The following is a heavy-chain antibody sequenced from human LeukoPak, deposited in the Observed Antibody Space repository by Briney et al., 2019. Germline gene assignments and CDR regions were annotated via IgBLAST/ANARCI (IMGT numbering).Heavy chain of an antibody. J-gene: IGHJ3*02. Sequence: GESLKISCKGSGYSFTSYWIGWVRQMPGKGLEWMGIIYPGDSDTRYSPSFQGQVTISADKSISTAYLQWSSLKASDTAMYYCARQSCSGGSCYRDAFDIWGQGTMVTVSS. CDR2: IYPGDSDT. CDR1: GYSFTSYW. CDR3: ARQSCSGGSCYRDAFDI. V-gene: IGHV5-51*01. D-gene: IGHD2-15*01.